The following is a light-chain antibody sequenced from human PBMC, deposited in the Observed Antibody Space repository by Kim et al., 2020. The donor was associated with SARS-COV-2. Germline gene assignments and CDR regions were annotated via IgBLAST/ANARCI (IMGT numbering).Light chain of an antibody. CDR1: SSNIGAGYD. Sequence: QSALTQPPSVSGAPGQRVTISCTGSSSNIGAGYDVNWYQQLPGTAPKLLIYGNSNRPSGVPDRFSGSKSGTSASLAITGLQAEDEADYYCQSYDSSLNVVFGGGTKLTVL. V-gene: IGLV1-40*01. CDR2: GNS. CDR3: QSYDSSLNVV. J-gene: IGLJ2*01.